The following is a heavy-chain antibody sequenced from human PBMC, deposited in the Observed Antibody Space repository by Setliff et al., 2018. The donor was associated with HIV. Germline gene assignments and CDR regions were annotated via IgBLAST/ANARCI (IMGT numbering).Heavy chain of an antibody. D-gene: IGHD6-19*01. Sequence: PSETLSLTCAVYGGSFSGYYWSWIRQPPGKGLEWIGEINHSGSTNYNPSLKSRVTISVDTSKNQFSLKLSSVTAADTAVYYCARGAWYTSGWHSSRYMDVWGKGSTVTVSS. CDR2: INHSGST. CDR3: ARGAWYTSGWHSSRYMDV. CDR1: GGSFSGYY. V-gene: IGHV4-34*01. J-gene: IGHJ6*03.